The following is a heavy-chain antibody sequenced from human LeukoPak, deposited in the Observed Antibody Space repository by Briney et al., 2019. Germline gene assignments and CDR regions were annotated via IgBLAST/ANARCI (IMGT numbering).Heavy chain of an antibody. CDR1: GYTFTSYG. Sequence: ASVKVSCKASGYTFTSYGISWVRQAPGQGLEWMGWISAYNGNTNYAQKLQGRVTMTTDTSTSTAYMELRSLRSDDTAVYYCARGTVNYYDSSGYYYLGDHWGQGTLVTVSS. CDR3: ARGTVNYYDSSGYYYLGDH. CDR2: ISAYNGNT. D-gene: IGHD3-22*01. J-gene: IGHJ4*02. V-gene: IGHV1-18*01.